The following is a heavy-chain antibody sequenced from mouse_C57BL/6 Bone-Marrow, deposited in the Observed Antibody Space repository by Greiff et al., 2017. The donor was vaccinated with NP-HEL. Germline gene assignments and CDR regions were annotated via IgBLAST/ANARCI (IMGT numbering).Heavy chain of an antibody. D-gene: IGHD2-4*01. Sequence: EVKVVESGGGLVKPGGSLKLSCAASGFTFSSYAMSWVRQTPEKRLEWVATISDGGSYTYYPDNVKGRFTISRDNAKNNLYLQMSHLKSEDTAMYYCARGGPMINAMDYWGQGTSVTVSS. CDR3: ARGGPMINAMDY. J-gene: IGHJ4*01. V-gene: IGHV5-4*03. CDR1: GFTFSSYA. CDR2: ISDGGSYT.